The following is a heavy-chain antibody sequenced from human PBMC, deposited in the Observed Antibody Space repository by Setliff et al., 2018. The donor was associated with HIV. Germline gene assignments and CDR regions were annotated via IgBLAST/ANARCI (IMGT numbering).Heavy chain of an antibody. CDR3: AAVRLSHLGYCRSATCYPDY. V-gene: IGHV1-69*06. CDR1: GGTFRSPA. D-gene: IGHD2-15*01. Sequence: SVKVSCEASGGTFRSPAITWVRQAPGQGLEWMGGLIPNFGTAYYPQKFQGRVTMIEDTSTDTAYMELSSLRSEDTAVYYCAAVRLSHLGYCRSATCYPDYWGQGTRGT. J-gene: IGHJ4*02. CDR2: LIPNFGTA.